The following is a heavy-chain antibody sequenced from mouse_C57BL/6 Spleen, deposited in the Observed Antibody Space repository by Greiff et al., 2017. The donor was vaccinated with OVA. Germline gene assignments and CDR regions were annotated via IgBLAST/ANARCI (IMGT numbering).Heavy chain of an antibody. D-gene: IGHD2-1*01. V-gene: IGHV1-81*01. Sequence: QVQLQQSGAELARPGASVKLSCKASGYTFTSYGISWVKQRTGQGLEWIGEIYPRSGNTYYNEKFKGKATLTADKSSSTAYMALRSLTSEDSAVYFCASYGNYAMDYWGQGTSVTVSS. J-gene: IGHJ4*01. CDR1: GYTFTSYG. CDR2: IYPRSGNT. CDR3: ASYGNYAMDY.